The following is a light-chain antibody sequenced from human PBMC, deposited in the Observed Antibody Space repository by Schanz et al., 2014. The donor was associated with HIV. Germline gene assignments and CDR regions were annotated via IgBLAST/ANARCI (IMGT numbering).Light chain of an antibody. J-gene: IGLJ2*01. CDR3: ATWDISLNGPV. CDR1: SSNIGAGYE. Sequence: QSVLTQPPSVSGAPGQRVTISCTGSSSNIGAGYEVHWYKQLPETAPKLLIFGDKNRPSGVPDRYSGSKSGTSASLVISALQSEDEADYFCATWDISLNGPVFGGGTKLTVL. V-gene: IGLV1-40*01. CDR2: GDK.